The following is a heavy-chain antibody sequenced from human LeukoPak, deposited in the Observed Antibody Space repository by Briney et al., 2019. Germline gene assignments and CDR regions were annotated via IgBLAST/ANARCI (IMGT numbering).Heavy chain of an antibody. V-gene: IGHV3-43*02. J-gene: IGHJ4*02. CDR2: ISGDGGST. CDR1: GFMFHDYA. CDR3: ARESESSGWYDY. Sequence: GGSLRLSCAAPGFMFHDYAIHWVRQAPGKGLEWVSLISGDGGSTFYADSVKGRFTISRDNSKNSLYLQTNSLRSDDTALYYCARESESSGWYDYWGQGTLVTVSS. D-gene: IGHD6-19*01.